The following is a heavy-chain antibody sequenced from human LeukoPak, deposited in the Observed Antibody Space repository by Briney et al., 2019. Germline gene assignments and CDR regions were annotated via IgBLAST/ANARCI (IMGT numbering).Heavy chain of an antibody. Sequence: PSETLSLTCAVYGGSFSGYYWSWIRQPPGKGLEWIGEINHSGSTNYNPSLKSRVTISVDTSKNQFSLKLSSVTAADTAVYYCARVGSYCSGGSCYPYYYYGMDVWGQGTTVTVSS. J-gene: IGHJ6*02. D-gene: IGHD2-15*01. CDR2: INHSGST. V-gene: IGHV4-34*01. CDR1: GGSFSGYY. CDR3: ARVGSYCSGGSCYPYYYYGMDV.